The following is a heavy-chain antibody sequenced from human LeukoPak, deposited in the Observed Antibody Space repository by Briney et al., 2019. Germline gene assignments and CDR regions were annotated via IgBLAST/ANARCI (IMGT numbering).Heavy chain of an antibody. V-gene: IGHV3-21*01. CDR3: ARGLCGADCYDY. Sequence: GGSLRLSCATSGSTFSNSHMNWVRQAPGKGLEWVSSISTTSSYMYYADSVKGRFTISRDNAKNSLYLQMNSLGAEDTAVYYCARGLCGADCYDYWGQGTLVTVSS. CDR2: ISTTSSYM. J-gene: IGHJ4*01. D-gene: IGHD2-21*01. CDR1: GSTFSNSH.